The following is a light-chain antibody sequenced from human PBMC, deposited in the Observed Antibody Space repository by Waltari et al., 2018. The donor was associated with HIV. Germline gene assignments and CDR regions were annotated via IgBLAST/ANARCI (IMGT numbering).Light chain of an antibody. V-gene: IGLV2-8*01. CDR3: SSYAGSNIVL. J-gene: IGLJ2*01. Sequence: QSALTQPPSASGSPGQSVTISCTGTSTDIGSYNYVSWYQQHPGKAPKLIIYEVNKRPSWFPDRFSGSKSGDTASLTVSGLQAEDEADYYCSSYAGSNIVLFGGGTKLTVL. CDR2: EVN. CDR1: STDIGSYNY.